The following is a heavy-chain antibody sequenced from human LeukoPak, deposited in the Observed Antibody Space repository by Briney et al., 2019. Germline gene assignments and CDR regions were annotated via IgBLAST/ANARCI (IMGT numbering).Heavy chain of an antibody. CDR2: ITGSGTDI. Sequence: GGSLRLSCAASGFTFSSYSMNWVRQAPGKGPEWISRITGSGTDIIYADSVKGRFTISRDNAKNSLYLQMNSLRAEDTAVYYCARDQDYGFTYWGQGTLVTVSS. V-gene: IGHV3-48*01. CDR3: ARDQDYGFTY. CDR1: GFTFSSYS. D-gene: IGHD4-17*01. J-gene: IGHJ4*02.